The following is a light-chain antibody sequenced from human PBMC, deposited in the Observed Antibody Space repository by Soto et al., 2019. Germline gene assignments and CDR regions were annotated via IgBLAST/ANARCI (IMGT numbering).Light chain of an antibody. V-gene: IGLV2-11*01. CDR2: DVS. CDR1: SSDVGGYNY. Sequence: QSALTQPRSVSGSPGQSVTISCTGTSSDVGGYNYVSWYQQHPGKAPKLMISDVSKRPSGVPDRFSGSKSGNTASLTISGPQAEDEADYYCCSYTGSYTVIFGGGTKVTVL. J-gene: IGLJ2*01. CDR3: CSYTGSYTVI.